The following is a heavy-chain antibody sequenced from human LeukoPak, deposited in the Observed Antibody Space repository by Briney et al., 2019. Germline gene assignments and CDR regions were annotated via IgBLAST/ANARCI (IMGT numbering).Heavy chain of an antibody. CDR1: GGSFSGYY. CDR3: ARAPIIAAAGRGAFDY. V-gene: IGHV4-34*01. J-gene: IGHJ4*02. D-gene: IGHD6-13*01. Sequence: PSETLSLTCAVYGGSFSGYYWSWIRQPPGKGLEWIGEINHSGSTNYNPSLKSRVTISVDTSKNQFSLKLNSVTAADTAVYYCARAPIIAAAGRGAFDYWGQGTLVTVSS. CDR2: INHSGST.